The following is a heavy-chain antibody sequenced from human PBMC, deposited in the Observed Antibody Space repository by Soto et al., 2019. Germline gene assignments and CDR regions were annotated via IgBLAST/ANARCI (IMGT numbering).Heavy chain of an antibody. V-gene: IGHV3-15*07. CDR2: IKSKTDGGTT. CDR1: GFTFSNAW. Sequence: TGGSLRLSCAASGFTFSNAWMNWVRQAPGKGLEWVGRIKSKTDGGTTDYAAPVKGRFTISRDDSKNTLYLQMNSLKTEDTAVYYCTTDLILGQYSSSSPTEFDPWGQGTLVTVPQ. D-gene: IGHD6-6*01. J-gene: IGHJ5*02. CDR3: TTDLILGQYSSSSPTEFDP.